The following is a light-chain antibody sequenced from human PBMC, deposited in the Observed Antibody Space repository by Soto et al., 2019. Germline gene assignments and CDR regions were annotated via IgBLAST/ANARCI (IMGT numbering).Light chain of an antibody. J-gene: IGKJ4*01. CDR2: GAS. V-gene: IGKV3-15*01. CDR1: QSVSSN. Sequence: EIVMTQSPATLSLFPGQYPTLTCRASQSVSSNLAWYQQKPGQAPRLLIYGASTRVTGTPVRFSGSRSGSEFTLTISGLQSEDFAVYYCQHYNAWPLTFGGGTKVEIK. CDR3: QHYNAWPLT.